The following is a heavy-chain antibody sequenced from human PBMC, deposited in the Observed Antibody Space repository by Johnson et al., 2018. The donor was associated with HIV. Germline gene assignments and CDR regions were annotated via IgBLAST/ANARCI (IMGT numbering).Heavy chain of an antibody. CDR1: GFTFSSYG. J-gene: IGHJ3*02. CDR3: AKVGLYSGYEYDAFDI. Sequence: VPLVESGGGVVQPGGSLRLSCAASGFTFSSYGMHWVRQAPGKGLEWVAFIRYDGSNKYYADSVKGRFTISRDNSKNTLYLQMNSLRAEDTAVYYCAKVGLYSGYEYDAFDIWGQGTMVTVSS. CDR2: IRYDGSNK. V-gene: IGHV3-30*02. D-gene: IGHD5-12*01.